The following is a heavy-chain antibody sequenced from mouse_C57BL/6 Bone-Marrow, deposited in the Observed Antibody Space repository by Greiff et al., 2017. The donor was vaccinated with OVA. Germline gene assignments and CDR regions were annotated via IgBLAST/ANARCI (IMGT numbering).Heavy chain of an antibody. D-gene: IGHD2-12*01. J-gene: IGHJ2*01. Sequence: QVQLKESGPELVKPGASVKISCKASGYAFSSSWMNWVKQRPGKGLEWIGRIYPGDGDTNYNGKFKGKATLTADKSSSTAYMQLSSLTSEDSAVXFCARYSFDYWGQGTTLTVSS. V-gene: IGHV1-82*01. CDR3: ARYSFDY. CDR1: GYAFSSSW. CDR2: IYPGDGDT.